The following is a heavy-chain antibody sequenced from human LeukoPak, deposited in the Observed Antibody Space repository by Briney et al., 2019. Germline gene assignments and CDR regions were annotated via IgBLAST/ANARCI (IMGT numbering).Heavy chain of an antibody. CDR2: ISGSGGST. CDR1: GFTFSSYA. D-gene: IGHD6-6*01. J-gene: IGHJ4*02. Sequence: GGSLRLSCAASGFTFSSYAMSWVRQAPGKGLEWVSAISGSGGSTYYADSVKGRFTISRDNSKNTLYLQLTSLRAEDTAIYYCAKVSVQYSSSSDAFDYWGRGTPVTVSS. CDR3: AKVSVQYSSSSDAFDY. V-gene: IGHV3-23*01.